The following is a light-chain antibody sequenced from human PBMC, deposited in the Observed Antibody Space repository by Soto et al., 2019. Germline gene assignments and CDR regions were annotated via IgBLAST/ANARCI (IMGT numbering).Light chain of an antibody. J-gene: IGLJ2*01. CDR1: SSDVGGYNS. CDR3: TPYTRSSTLRV. V-gene: IGLV2-14*01. Sequence: QYALTQPAAVSGSAGQSISISCNGSSSDVGGYNSVSWYQQYPGKAPKLIISDVTNRPSEISHRFSGSKSGNTASLTISGLQAEDEANYFCTPYTRSSTLRVFGGGTQLTVL. CDR2: DVT.